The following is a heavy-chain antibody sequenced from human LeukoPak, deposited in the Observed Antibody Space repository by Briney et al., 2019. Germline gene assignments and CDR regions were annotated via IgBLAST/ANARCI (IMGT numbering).Heavy chain of an antibody. CDR3: ARGTIGSYSSVHD. CDR2: INPRSGGT. CDR1: GHTFTGYY. V-gene: IGHV1-2*02. D-gene: IGHD1-26*01. Sequence: ASVKVSCKASGHTFTGYYMHWLRQAPGQGLEWVGWINPRSGGTDYAQRLQGRVSMTTDTSIATAYMELSRLTSDDTAIYYCARGTIGSYSSVHDWGQGTLLIVSS. J-gene: IGHJ1*01.